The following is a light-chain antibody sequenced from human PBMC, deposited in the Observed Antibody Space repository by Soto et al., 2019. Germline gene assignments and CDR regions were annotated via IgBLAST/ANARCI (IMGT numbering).Light chain of an antibody. Sequence: DIVMTQSPDSLAVSLGERATINCKSSQSVLSSSNNENYLAWYQQKPGQPPKLLIYWASTRDSGVPDRFSGSGSGTHFSLTISSLQAADVAVYYCQQYYTTPFTFGPGTKVDI. CDR3: QQYYTTPFT. CDR1: QSVLSSSNNENY. CDR2: WAS. V-gene: IGKV4-1*01. J-gene: IGKJ3*01.